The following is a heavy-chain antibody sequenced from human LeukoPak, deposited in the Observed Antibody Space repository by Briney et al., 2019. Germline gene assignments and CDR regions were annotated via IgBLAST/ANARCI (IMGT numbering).Heavy chain of an antibody. D-gene: IGHD5-12*01. CDR3: ARGRWLRLVDY. CDR2: ISSSGSTI. J-gene: IGHJ4*02. V-gene: IGHV3-48*03. CDR1: GFTFSSYE. Sequence: GGSLRPSCAASGFTFSSYEMNWVRQAPGKGLEWVSYISSSGSTIYYADSVKGRFTISRDNAKNSLYLQMNSLRAEDTAVYYCARGRWLRLVDYWGQGTLVTVSS.